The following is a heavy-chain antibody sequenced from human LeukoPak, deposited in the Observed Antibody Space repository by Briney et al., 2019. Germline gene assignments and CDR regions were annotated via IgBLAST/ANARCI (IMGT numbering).Heavy chain of an antibody. V-gene: IGHV3-74*01. CDR3: ARGGPYSSSLRHYYYGMDF. Sequence: PGGSLRLSCAASGFTFSSYWMHWVRQAPGKGLVWVSRINSDGSSTSYADSVKGRFTISRDNAKNTLYLQMNSLRAEDTAVYYCARGGPYSSSLRHYYYGMDFWGQGTTVTVSS. CDR1: GFTFSSYW. J-gene: IGHJ6*02. D-gene: IGHD6-13*01. CDR2: INSDGSST.